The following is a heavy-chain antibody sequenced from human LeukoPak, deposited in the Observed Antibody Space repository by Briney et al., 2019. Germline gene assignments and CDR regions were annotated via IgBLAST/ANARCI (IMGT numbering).Heavy chain of an antibody. J-gene: IGHJ4*02. CDR2: IYYSGST. D-gene: IGHD2-15*01. CDR3: ARHIGGSGY. CDR1: GGSISSYY. Sequence: SETLSLTCTVSGGSISSYYWSWIRQPPGKGLEWIGYIYYSGSTNYNPSLKSRVTISVDTSKNQFSLKLSSVTAADTAVYCCARHIGGSGYWGQGTLVTVSS. V-gene: IGHV4-59*08.